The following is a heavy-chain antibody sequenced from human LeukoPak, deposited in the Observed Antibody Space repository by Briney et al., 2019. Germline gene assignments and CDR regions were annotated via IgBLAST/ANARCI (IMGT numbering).Heavy chain of an antibody. V-gene: IGHV4-30-2*01. Sequence: SQTLSLTCAVSGGSISSGGYSWSWIRQPPGKGLEWIGYIYHSGSTYYNPSLKSRVTISVDRSKNQFSLKLSSVTAADTAVYYCARDGQPCSGSNCYSVDVWGQGTMVTVSS. CDR1: GGSISSGGYS. CDR2: IYHSGST. CDR3: ARDGQPCSGSNCYSVDV. J-gene: IGHJ3*01. D-gene: IGHD2-2*02.